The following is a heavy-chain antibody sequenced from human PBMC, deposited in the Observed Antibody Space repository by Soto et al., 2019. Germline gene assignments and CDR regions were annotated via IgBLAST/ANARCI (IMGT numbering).Heavy chain of an antibody. Sequence: QVQLQESGPGLVKPSETLSLTCTVSGGSVSSGSYYWSWIRQPPGKGLEWIGYIYYSGSTNYNPSLKSRVTISVDTSKTHFSLKLRSVPAADTAVYYCARGPGDGWYFMSDPWGQGPLVTVSS. CDR3: ARGPGDGWYFMSDP. CDR2: IYYSGST. V-gene: IGHV4-61*01. D-gene: IGHD6-19*01. CDR1: GGSVSSGSYY. J-gene: IGHJ5*02.